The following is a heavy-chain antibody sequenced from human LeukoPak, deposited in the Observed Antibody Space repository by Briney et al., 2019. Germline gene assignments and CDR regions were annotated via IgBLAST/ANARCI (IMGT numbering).Heavy chain of an antibody. CDR1: GYTFTSYY. V-gene: IGHV1-46*01. D-gene: IGHD3-16*02. J-gene: IGHJ6*03. Sequence: ASVKVSCKASGYTFTSYYMHWVRQAPGQGLEWMGIINPSGGSTSYAQKFQGRVTMTRDMSTSTVYMELSSLRSEDTAVYYCARDYDYVWGSYRRGPPYYYMDVWGKGTTVTVSS. CDR2: INPSGGST. CDR3: ARDYDYVWGSYRRGPPYYYMDV.